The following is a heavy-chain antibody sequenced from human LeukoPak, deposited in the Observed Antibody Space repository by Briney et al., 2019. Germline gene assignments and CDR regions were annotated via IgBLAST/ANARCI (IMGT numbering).Heavy chain of an antibody. J-gene: IGHJ4*02. CDR3: AGQQLYYFDY. CDR1: GGSISSGGYY. Sequence: SETLSLTCTVSGGSISSGGYYWSWIRQHPGKGLEWIGYIYYSGSTYYNPSLKSRVTISVDTSKNQFSLKLSSVTAADTAVYYCAGQQLYYFDYWGQGTLVTVSS. D-gene: IGHD6-13*01. V-gene: IGHV4-31*03. CDR2: IYYSGST.